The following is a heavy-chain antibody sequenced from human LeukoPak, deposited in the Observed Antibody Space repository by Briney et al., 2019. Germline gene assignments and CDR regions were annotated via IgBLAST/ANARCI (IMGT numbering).Heavy chain of an antibody. CDR3: TRDLMDYDVSTGLHHYYMDV. Sequence: PSETLSLTCTVSGGSISSSSYYWGWIRQPPGKGLEWIGSIYYSGSTYYNPSLKSRVTISVDTSKNQFSLKLSSVTAADTAVYYCTRDLMDYDVSTGLHHYYMDVWGQGTTVTVSS. J-gene: IGHJ6*02. D-gene: IGHD3-9*01. CDR1: GGSISSSSYY. V-gene: IGHV4-39*02. CDR2: IYYSGST.